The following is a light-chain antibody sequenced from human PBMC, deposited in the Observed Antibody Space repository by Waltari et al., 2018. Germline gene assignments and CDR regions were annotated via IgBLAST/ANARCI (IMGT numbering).Light chain of an antibody. CDR1: QSVSHW. CDR2: KAS. CDR3: QRYDDYPPT. J-gene: IGKJ4*01. V-gene: IGKV1-5*03. Sequence: DIQMTQSPSTLSASVGDRVTITCRASQSVSHWLAWYQQKPGKAPTLLISKASSLEKEVPSRFSGSGSGTEFTLTITNLQPDDFATFYCQRYDDYPPTFGGGTKVEIK.